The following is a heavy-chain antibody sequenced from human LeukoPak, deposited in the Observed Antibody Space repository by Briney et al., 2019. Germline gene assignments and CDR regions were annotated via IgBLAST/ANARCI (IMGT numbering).Heavy chain of an antibody. CDR1: GGSISSYY. CDR3: ARMDYYDSSGLGNYMDV. Sequence: SETLSLTCTVSGGSISSYYWSWIRQPPGKGLEWIGYIYYSGSTNYNPSLKSRVTISVDTSKNQFSLKLSSVTAADTAVYYCARMDYYDSSGLGNYMDVWGKGTTVTVSS. CDR2: IYYSGST. J-gene: IGHJ6*03. D-gene: IGHD3-22*01. V-gene: IGHV4-59*01.